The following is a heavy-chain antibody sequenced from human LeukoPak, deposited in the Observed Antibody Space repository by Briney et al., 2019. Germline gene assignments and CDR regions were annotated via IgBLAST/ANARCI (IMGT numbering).Heavy chain of an antibody. V-gene: IGHV3-11*01. CDR1: GFTFSDYY. CDR2: ISSRGSTI. D-gene: IGHD2-2*01. CDR3: ARGDVVVPAGLFDY. Sequence: PGGSLRLSCASSGFTFSDYYMSWIRQAPGKGLEWVSYISSRGSTIYYADSVKGRFTISRDNAKNSLSLKMNSLRAEDTAVYYCARGDVVVPAGLFDYWGQGTLVTVSS. J-gene: IGHJ4*02.